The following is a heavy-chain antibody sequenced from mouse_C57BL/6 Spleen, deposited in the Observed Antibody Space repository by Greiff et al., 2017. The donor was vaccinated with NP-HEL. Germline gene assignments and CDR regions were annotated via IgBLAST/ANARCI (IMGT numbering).Heavy chain of an antibody. CDR3: ARSYGTLFAY. Sequence: VQLKQSGGGLVKPGGSLKLSCAASGFTFSDYGMHWVRPAPEKGLEWVAYISSGSSTIYYADTVKGRFTISRDNAKNTLFLQMTSLRSEDTAMYYCARSYGTLFAYWGQGTLVTVSA. J-gene: IGHJ3*01. CDR1: GFTFSDYG. V-gene: IGHV5-17*01. CDR2: ISSGSSTI. D-gene: IGHD1-1*01.